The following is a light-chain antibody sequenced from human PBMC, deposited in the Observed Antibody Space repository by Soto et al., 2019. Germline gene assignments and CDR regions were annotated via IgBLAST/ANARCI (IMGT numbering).Light chain of an antibody. V-gene: IGKV3-20*01. CDR2: GAS. CDR3: QQYGNSPGFT. Sequence: EIVLTQSPATLSLSPGERATLSCRASQSVSNSYLAWYQQKPGQAPRLLIYGASSGATGIPDRFSGSGSGTDFTLTISRLEPEDFAVYYCQQYGNSPGFTFGPGTKVDIK. J-gene: IGKJ3*01. CDR1: QSVSNSY.